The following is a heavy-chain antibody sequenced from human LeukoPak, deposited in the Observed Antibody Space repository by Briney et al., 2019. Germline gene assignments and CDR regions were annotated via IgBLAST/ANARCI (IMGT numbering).Heavy chain of an antibody. V-gene: IGHV5-51*01. J-gene: IGHJ3*01. CDR1: GYKFSDYW. Sequence: GESLKISCKGSGYKFSDYWIGWVRQMPGQGLEWMGIVYPGDSDSRYSPSFQGQVNISIDKSVSTAYLQWSSLKASDTTIYYRAKRRSIYGNDAFDVWGQGTMVTVSS. CDR3: AKRRSIYGNDAFDV. CDR2: VYPGDSDS. D-gene: IGHD2/OR15-2a*01.